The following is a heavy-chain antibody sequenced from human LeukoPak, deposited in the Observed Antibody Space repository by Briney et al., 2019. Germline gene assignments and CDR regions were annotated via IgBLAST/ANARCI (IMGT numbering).Heavy chain of an antibody. Sequence: SVNVSCTASRGTSSIYATSWVRQAPGRGLEWMGRIIPIVGIRNYAQKFQGRVTITADKSTSTAYIELSSLRSEDTAVYYCAREEEGIDYWGQGTPVTVSS. V-gene: IGHV1-69*10. CDR3: AREEEGIDY. CDR2: IIPIVGIR. J-gene: IGHJ4*02. CDR1: RGTSSIYA.